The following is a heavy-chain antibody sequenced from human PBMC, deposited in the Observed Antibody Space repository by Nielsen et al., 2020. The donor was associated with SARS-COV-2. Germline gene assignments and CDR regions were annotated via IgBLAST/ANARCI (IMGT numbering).Heavy chain of an antibody. CDR1: GGSISSGGYY. J-gene: IGHJ3*02. D-gene: IGHD3-9*01. V-gene: IGHV4-31*03. CDR2: IYYSGST. Sequence: SETLSLTCTVSGGSISSGGYYWSWIRQHPGKDRVSFGYIYYSGSTYYNPSLKSRVTISVDTSKNQFSLKLSSVTAADTAVYYCARDHFVDYDSLTGRDTVPHAFDIWGQGTMVTVSS. CDR3: ARDHFVDYDSLTGRDTVPHAFDI.